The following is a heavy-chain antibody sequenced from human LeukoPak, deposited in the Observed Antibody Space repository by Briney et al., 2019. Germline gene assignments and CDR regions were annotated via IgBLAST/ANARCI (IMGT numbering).Heavy chain of an antibody. D-gene: IGHD1-1*01. CDR1: GGTFSSYA. CDR2: IIPIFGTA. CDR3: ARDSGRPPTSFDY. V-gene: IGHV1-69*13. Sequence: SVNVSCKASGGTFSSYAISWVRQAPGQGLEWMGGIIPIFGTANYAQKFQGRVTITADESTSTAYMELNSLRSEDTAVYFCARDSGRPPTSFDYWGQGTLVTVSS. J-gene: IGHJ4*02.